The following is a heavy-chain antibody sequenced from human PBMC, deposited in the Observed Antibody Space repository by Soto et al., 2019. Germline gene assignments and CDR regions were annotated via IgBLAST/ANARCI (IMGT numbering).Heavy chain of an antibody. CDR3: ARAKYYYDSSGYYFDY. CDR1: GGTFSSYA. V-gene: IGHV1-69*13. D-gene: IGHD3-22*01. CDR2: IIPIFGTA. J-gene: IGHJ4*02. Sequence: SVKVSCKASGGTFSSYAIIWVRQAPGQGLEWMGGIIPIFGTANYAQKFQGRVTITADESTSTAYMELSSLRSEDTAVYYCARAKYYYDSSGYYFDYWGQGTLVTVSS.